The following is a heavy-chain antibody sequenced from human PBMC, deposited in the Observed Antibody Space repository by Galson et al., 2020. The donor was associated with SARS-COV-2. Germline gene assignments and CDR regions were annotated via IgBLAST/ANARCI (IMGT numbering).Heavy chain of an antibody. Sequence: ASETLSLTCTVSGGSISSYYWSWIRQPPGKGLEWIGYIYYSGSTNYNPSLKSRVTISVDTSKNQFSLKLSSVTAAHTAVYYCARGFDYWGQGTLVTVSS. V-gene: IGHV4-59*01. J-gene: IGHJ4*02. CDR1: GGSISSYY. CDR2: IYYSGST. CDR3: ARGFDY.